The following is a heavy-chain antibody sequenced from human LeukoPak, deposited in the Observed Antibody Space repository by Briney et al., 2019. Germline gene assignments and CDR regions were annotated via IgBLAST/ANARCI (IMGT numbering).Heavy chain of an antibody. D-gene: IGHD1-26*01. Sequence: GASVKVSCKASGYTFTDYYMNWVRQATGQGLEWMGWINPNSGGTNYAQKFQGRVTMTRDTSITTAYMELSSLRSDDTAMYYCTRALGSDYWGQGTLVTVSS. CDR1: GYTFTDYY. V-gene: IGHV1-2*02. J-gene: IGHJ4*02. CDR2: INPNSGGT. CDR3: TRALGSDY.